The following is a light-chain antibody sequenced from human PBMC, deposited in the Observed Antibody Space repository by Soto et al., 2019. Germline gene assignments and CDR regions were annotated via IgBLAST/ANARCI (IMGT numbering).Light chain of an antibody. CDR1: MRDVGAYNL. J-gene: IGLJ3*02. Sequence: QSALTQPASVSGSAGQSITISWSGTMRDVGAYNLVSWYQQHPGTAPKLIIYEVRNRPSGIASRFPGSRSGNTASLTISGLQPEDEGDYYCSAYTARSTLVFGGGTKVTVL. V-gene: IGLV2-14*01. CDR3: SAYTARSTLV. CDR2: EVR.